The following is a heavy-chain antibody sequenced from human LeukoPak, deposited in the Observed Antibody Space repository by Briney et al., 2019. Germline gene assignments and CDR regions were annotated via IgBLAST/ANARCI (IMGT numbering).Heavy chain of an antibody. Sequence: SETLSLTCAVYGGSFSGYYWSWIRQPPGKGLEWIGEINHSGSTNYNPSLKSRVTISVDASKNQFSLKLSSVTAADTAVYYCARARGWLQLGDFYFDYWGQGTLVTVSS. CDR1: GGSFSGYY. J-gene: IGHJ4*02. CDR2: INHSGST. CDR3: ARARGWLQLGDFYFDY. V-gene: IGHV4-34*01. D-gene: IGHD5-24*01.